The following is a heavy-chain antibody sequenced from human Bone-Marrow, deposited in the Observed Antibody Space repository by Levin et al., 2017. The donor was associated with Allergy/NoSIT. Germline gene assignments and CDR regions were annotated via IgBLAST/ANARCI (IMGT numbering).Heavy chain of an antibody. J-gene: IGHJ5*02. D-gene: IGHD5-12*01. V-gene: IGHV1-2*06. CDR3: ARDMDVESGYDH. CDR2: INPNSGGT. Sequence: PRASVKVSCKASGYTFTGYYMHWVRQAPGQGLEWMGRINPNSGGTNYAQKFQGRVTMTRDTSISTAYMELSRLRSDDTAVYYCARDMDVESGYDHWGQGTLVTVSS. CDR1: GYTFTGYY.